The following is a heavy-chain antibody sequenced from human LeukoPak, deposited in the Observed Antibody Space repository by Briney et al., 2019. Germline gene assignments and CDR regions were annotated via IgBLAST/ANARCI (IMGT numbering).Heavy chain of an antibody. D-gene: IGHD3-9*01. CDR1: GYTFITYY. J-gene: IGHJ4*02. V-gene: IGHV1-2*02. CDR2: INPNSGGT. Sequence: ASVKVSCKASGYTFITYYIHWVRQAPGQGLEWMGWINPNSGGTNYAQKFQGRVTMTRDTSISTAYMELSRLRSDDTAVYYCARGGPLRYFDWYDGRLDYWGQVTLVTVSS. CDR3: ARGGPLRYFDWYDGRLDY.